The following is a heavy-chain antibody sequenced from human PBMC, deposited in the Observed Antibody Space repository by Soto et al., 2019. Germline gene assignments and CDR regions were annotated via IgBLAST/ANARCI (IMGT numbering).Heavy chain of an antibody. J-gene: IGHJ4*02. CDR1: GGSSSGYY. D-gene: IGHD3-3*01. CDR2: INHSGST. V-gene: IGHV4-34*01. Sequence: SETLSLTCAVYGGSSSGYYWSWIRQPPGKGLEWIGEINHSGSTNYNPSLKSRVTISVDTSKNQFSLKLSSVTAADTAVYYCARVDIDFWSGSYYFDYWGQGTLVTVSS. CDR3: ARVDIDFWSGSYYFDY.